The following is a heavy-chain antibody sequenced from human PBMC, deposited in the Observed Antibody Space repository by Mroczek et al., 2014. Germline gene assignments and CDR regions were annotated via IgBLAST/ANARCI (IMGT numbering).Heavy chain of an antibody. CDR2: FDPEDGET. CDR3: ATEGLLLVRGVRRAANWFDP. J-gene: IGHJ5*02. V-gene: IGHV1-24*01. D-gene: IGHD3-10*01. CDR1: GYTLTELS. Sequence: QVQLVQSGAEVKKPGASVKVSCKVSGYTLTELSMHWVRQAPGKGLEWMGGFDPEDGETTYAQKFQGRVTMTEDTSTDTAYMELSSLRSEDTAVYYCATEGLLLVRGVRRAANWFDPWGQGTLVTVSS.